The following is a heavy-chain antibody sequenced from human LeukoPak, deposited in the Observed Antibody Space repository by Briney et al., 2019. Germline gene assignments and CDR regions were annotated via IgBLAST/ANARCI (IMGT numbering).Heavy chain of an antibody. CDR2: ISGSGGST. CDR1: GFTFSSYA. V-gene: IGHV3-23*01. D-gene: IGHD5-12*01. J-gene: IGHJ4*02. Sequence: GGSLRLSCAASGFTFSSYAMSWVRQAPGKGLEWVSAISGSGGSTYYADSVKGRFTISRDNSKNTLYLQMNSLRAEDTAVYYCXKLXNSGYVAFDYWGQGTLXTVSS. CDR3: XKLXNSGYVAFDY.